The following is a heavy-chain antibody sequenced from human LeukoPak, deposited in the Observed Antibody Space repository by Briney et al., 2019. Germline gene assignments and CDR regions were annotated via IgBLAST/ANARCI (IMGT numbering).Heavy chain of an antibody. D-gene: IGHD5-18*01. CDR1: GYTFTGYY. Sequence: ASVKVSCKASGYTFTGYYMHWVRQAPGQGLEWMGWINPNSGGTNYAQKFQGRVTMTRDTSISTAYKELSRLRSDDTAVYYCARSFFRYGYNDYWGQGTLVTVSS. CDR2: INPNSGGT. J-gene: IGHJ4*02. V-gene: IGHV1-2*02. CDR3: ARSFFRYGYNDY.